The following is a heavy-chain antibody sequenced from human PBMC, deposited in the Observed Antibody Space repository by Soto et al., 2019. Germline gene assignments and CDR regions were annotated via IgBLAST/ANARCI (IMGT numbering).Heavy chain of an antibody. CDR2: INLDGSEK. Sequence: EVQLVESGGGLVQPGGSLRLSCAASGFTFRTYWLSWVRQVPGKGLGWVANINLDGSEKNYVDSVKGRFTISRDNARNSLYLQRSSLRAEDTALYYCARDGSTSWYSYDYHGMDVWGQGTTVTVSS. V-gene: IGHV3-7*05. D-gene: IGHD5-18*01. CDR1: GFTFRTYW. CDR3: ARDGSTSWYSYDYHGMDV. J-gene: IGHJ6*02.